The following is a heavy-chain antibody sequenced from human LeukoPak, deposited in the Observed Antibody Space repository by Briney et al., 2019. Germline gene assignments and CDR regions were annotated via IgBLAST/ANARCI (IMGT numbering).Heavy chain of an antibody. CDR3: ARESTSGLPAVGFDF. Sequence: PSETLSLTCAVSGYSISNGSCWGWIRQPPGKGLEWIGSGYHTGSTFYNPSLKSRVSISVDTSKNQFSLKLSSVTAADTAVYYCARESTSGLPAVGFDFWGQGTLVTVSS. CDR1: GYSISNGSC. CDR2: GYHTGST. J-gene: IGHJ4*02. D-gene: IGHD3-10*01. V-gene: IGHV4-38-2*02.